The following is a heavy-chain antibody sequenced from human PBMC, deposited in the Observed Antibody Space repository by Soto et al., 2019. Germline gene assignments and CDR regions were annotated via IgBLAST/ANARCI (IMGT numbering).Heavy chain of an antibody. CDR1: GFTFTSSA. CDR3: ARLNTFGYYYYGMDV. Sequence: SVKVSCKASGFTFTSSAVQWVRQARGQRLEWIGWIVVGSGNTNYAQKFQERVTITRDMSTSTAYMELSSLRSEDTAVYYCARLNTFGYYYYGMDVWGQGTTVT. CDR2: IVVGSGNT. V-gene: IGHV1-58*01. D-gene: IGHD3-16*01. J-gene: IGHJ6*02.